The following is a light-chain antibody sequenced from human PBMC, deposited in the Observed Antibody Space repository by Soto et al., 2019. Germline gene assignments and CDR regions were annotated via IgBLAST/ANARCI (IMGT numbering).Light chain of an antibody. CDR2: AAS. J-gene: IGKJ2*01. V-gene: IGKV1-39*01. CDR1: QSISSY. CDR3: QQSYSTPYT. Sequence: DIQMTQSPSSLSASVGDRVTITCRASQSISSYLNWYQQKPATAPKLLIYAASSLQSGVPSRLSGSGSGTDFTLTISSLQPEDFATYYCQQSYSTPYTFGQGTKLEIK.